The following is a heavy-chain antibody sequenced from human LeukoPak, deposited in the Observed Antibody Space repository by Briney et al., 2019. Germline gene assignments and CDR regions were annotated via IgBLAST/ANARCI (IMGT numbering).Heavy chain of an antibody. CDR2: INACNGYT. Sequence: ASVKVSCKASGYTFTSYAMHWVRQAPGQRLEWMGWINACNGYTKYSQKFQGRVTITRDTSASTAYMELSSLRSEDTAVYYCARDSAAADNSFDYWGQGTLVTVSS. V-gene: IGHV1-3*01. CDR1: GYTFTSYA. J-gene: IGHJ4*02. D-gene: IGHD6-13*01. CDR3: ARDSAAADNSFDY.